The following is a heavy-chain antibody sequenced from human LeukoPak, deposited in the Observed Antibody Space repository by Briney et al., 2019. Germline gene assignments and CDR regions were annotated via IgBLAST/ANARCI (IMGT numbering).Heavy chain of an antibody. Sequence: GGSLRLSCAASGFAFDNYGMSWVRQVPGKGLEWVSSINGNGGSTAYADSVKGRFTISRDNAKNSLYLQMNSLRAEDTAFYYCARHDFWSGFKGGDYWGQGTLVTVSS. CDR2: INGNGGST. D-gene: IGHD3-3*01. V-gene: IGHV3-20*04. J-gene: IGHJ4*02. CDR3: ARHDFWSGFKGGDY. CDR1: GFAFDNYG.